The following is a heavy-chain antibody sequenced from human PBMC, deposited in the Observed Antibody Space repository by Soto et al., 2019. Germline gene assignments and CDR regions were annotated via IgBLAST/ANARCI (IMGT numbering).Heavy chain of an antibody. Sequence: VASVKVSCKASGYTFSTYSMHWVRQAPGHSLEWMGWINGATGQTRSSQRFQDRVTITRDTSASTAYMELSGLRSGDTAVYYCARGKGMDGNYYYYGVDIWGQGTTVTVSS. V-gene: IGHV1-3*01. J-gene: IGHJ6*02. CDR2: INGATGQT. CDR1: GYTFSTYS. CDR3: ARGKGMDGNYYYYGVDI.